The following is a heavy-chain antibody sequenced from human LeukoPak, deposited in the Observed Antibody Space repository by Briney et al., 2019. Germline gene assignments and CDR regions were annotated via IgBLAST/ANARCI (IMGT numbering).Heavy chain of an antibody. D-gene: IGHD3-10*01. CDR1: GFTVSSNY. CDR2: IYSDGNT. CDR3: VRGGLGYGSPFDY. Sequence: GGSLRLSCAASGFTVSSNYMSWVRQAPGKGLEWVSIIYSDGNTYYADSVKGRYTVSRDNSKNTLYLQMNSLRAEDTAVYYCVRGGLGYGSPFDYWGQGTLVTVSS. V-gene: IGHV3-53*01. J-gene: IGHJ4*02.